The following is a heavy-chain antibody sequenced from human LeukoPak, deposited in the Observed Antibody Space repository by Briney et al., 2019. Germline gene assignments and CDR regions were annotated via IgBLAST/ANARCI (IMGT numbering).Heavy chain of an antibody. CDR1: GLTFSSYT. V-gene: IGHV3-21*01. CDR2: ISSSSSYI. Sequence: PGGSLRLSCAASGLTFSSYTMNCVRQAPGKGLEWVSSISSSSSYIYYADSVKGRFTISRDNAKNTLYLQMNSLRAEDTAVYYCARDYSSSWYSGLNYWGQGTQVTVSS. J-gene: IGHJ4*02. CDR3: ARDYSSSWYSGLNY. D-gene: IGHD6-13*01.